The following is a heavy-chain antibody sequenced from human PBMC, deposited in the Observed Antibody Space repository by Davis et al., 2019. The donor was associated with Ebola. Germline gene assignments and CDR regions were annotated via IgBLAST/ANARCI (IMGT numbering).Heavy chain of an antibody. CDR3: ARKYYDFWSGYV. CDR1: GGSFSGYY. CDR2: INHSGST. D-gene: IGHD3-3*01. V-gene: IGHV4-34*01. Sequence: MPSETLSLTCAAYGGSFSGYYWSWIRQPPGKGLEWFGEINHSGSTNYNPSLNGRVTISVDTSKNQFSLKLSSVTAADTAVYYCARKYYDFWSGYVWGQGTTVTVSS. J-gene: IGHJ6*02.